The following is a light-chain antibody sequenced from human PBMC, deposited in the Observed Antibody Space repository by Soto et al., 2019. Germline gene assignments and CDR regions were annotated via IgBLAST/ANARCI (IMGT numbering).Light chain of an antibody. CDR3: EQYGSSPPT. CDR1: QSVSST. Sequence: EIVLTQSPGTLSLSPGERATLSCRASQSVSSTLAWYQQKPGQAPRLLISGASSRASGIPDRFSGSGSGTDFTLIISRLEPEDFAVYYCEQYGSSPPTFGQGTKVDIK. CDR2: GAS. J-gene: IGKJ1*01. V-gene: IGKV3-20*01.